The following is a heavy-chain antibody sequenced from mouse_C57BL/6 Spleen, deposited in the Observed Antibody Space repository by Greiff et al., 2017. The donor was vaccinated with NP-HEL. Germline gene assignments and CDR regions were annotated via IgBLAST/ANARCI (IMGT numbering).Heavy chain of an antibody. D-gene: IGHD2-3*01. V-gene: IGHV7-3*01. Sequence: EVKLMESGGGLVQPGGSLSLSCAASGFTFTDYYMSWVRQPPGKALEWLGFIRNKANGYTTEYSASVKGRFTISRDNSQSILYLQMNALRAEDSATYYCARWRWLLPFDYWGQGTTLTVSS. J-gene: IGHJ2*01. CDR1: GFTFTDYY. CDR2: IRNKANGYTT. CDR3: ARWRWLLPFDY.